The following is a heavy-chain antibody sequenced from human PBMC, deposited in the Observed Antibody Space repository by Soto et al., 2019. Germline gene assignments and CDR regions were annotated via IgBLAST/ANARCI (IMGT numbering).Heavy chain of an antibody. CDR3: ARSHIVPRLFMYPYDY. D-gene: IGHD6-6*01. CDR2: IYYSGST. V-gene: IGHV4-59*08. CDR1: GGSLSSYY. J-gene: IGHJ4*02. Sequence: SETLSLTCVVSGGSLSSYYWSWIRQPPGKGLEWIGYIYYSGSTNYNPSLKSRVTISVDTSKNQFSLKLSSVTAADTAVYYCARSHIVPRLFMYPYDYWGQGTLVTVSS.